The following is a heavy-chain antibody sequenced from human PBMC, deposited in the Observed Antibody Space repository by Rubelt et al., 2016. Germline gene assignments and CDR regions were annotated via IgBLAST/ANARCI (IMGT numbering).Heavy chain of an antibody. D-gene: IGHD2-8*01. CDR2: ISTSGSSI. CDR1: GFTFSDFG. Sequence: EVQLVESGGGLAQTGESLRLSCAASGFTFSDFGMNWVRQAPGKGLEWISYISTSGSSIYYADSVKGRFTMYRDNAKIAMYRQMNSLTAEDTAVYYCARGWSLVWGQGTMVTVSS. CDR3: ARGWSLV. J-gene: IGHJ3*01. V-gene: IGHV3-48*03.